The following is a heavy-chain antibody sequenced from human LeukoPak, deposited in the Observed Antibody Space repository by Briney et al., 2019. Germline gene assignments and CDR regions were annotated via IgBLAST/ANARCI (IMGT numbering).Heavy chain of an antibody. V-gene: IGHV5-51*01. Sequence: GESLKISCKGSGYSFTSYSIGWVRQMPGKGLEWMGITYPGDSDTRYSPSFQGQVTISADKSISTAYLQWSSLKASDTAMYYCARQQGFGPRWEAWNWFDPWGQGTLVTVSS. J-gene: IGHJ5*02. CDR1: GYSFTSYS. CDR2: TYPGDSDT. D-gene: IGHD3-10*01. CDR3: ARQQGFGPRWEAWNWFDP.